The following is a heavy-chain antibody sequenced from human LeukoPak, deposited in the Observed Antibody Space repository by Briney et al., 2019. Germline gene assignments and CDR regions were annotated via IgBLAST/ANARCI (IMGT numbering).Heavy chain of an antibody. CDR3: ARPPSRGYSPSFEY. D-gene: IGHD2-2*03. V-gene: IGHV5-51*01. CDR1: GYSFPTYW. CDR2: IYPDESNI. Sequence: PGESLKISCKGSGYSFPTYWIAWVRQMPGKGLEWMGIIYPDESNIRYSPSFQGQVTISADKSISTAYLQWSSLKASDTAMYYCARPPSRGYSPSFEYWGQGTLVTVSS. J-gene: IGHJ4*02.